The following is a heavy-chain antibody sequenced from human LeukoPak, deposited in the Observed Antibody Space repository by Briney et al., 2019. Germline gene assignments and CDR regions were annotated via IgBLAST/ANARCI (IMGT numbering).Heavy chain of an antibody. CDR2: IKQEGSEK. CDR3: ARDQYSSGWYREFDY. Sequence: PGGSRRLACAASGFTFSSYWMTWVRPAAGNGMEWVANIKQEGSEKNHVDSVNGRFTISRDKAKNSLYLQMNSLRAEDTAIYYCARDQYSSGWYREFDYWGQGTLVAVSS. D-gene: IGHD6-19*01. J-gene: IGHJ4*02. V-gene: IGHV3-7*03. CDR1: GFTFSSYW.